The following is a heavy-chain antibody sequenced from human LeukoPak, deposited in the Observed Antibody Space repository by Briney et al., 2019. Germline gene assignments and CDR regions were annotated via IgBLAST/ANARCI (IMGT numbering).Heavy chain of an antibody. CDR2: IYYSGST. CDR1: GGSLSSYY. D-gene: IGHD5-18*01. J-gene: IGHJ6*03. Sequence: SETLSLTCTVSGGSLSSYYWSWIRQPPGKGLEYIGYIYYSGSTNYNPSLRSGVTISVDTSKNQFSLKLSSGKAADTAVDYRATTEESGYSYGYFGYYYYMDVWGKGTTVTVSS. CDR3: ATTEESGYSYGYFGYYYYMDV. V-gene: IGHV4-59*01.